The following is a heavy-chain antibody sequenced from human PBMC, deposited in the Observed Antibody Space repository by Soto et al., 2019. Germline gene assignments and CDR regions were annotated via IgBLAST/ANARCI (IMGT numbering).Heavy chain of an antibody. D-gene: IGHD6-13*01. CDR2: ISDSGGVT. CDR3: AKDRSNTWRLLDL. Sequence: GGSLRLSCAGSGFTFSSYAMSWVRQAPGKGLEWVSFISDSGGVTYHGDSVTGRFTISRDNSKNTLYLQLSSLRAEDTAVYYCAKDRSNTWRLLDLWGQGTLVTVSS. J-gene: IGHJ4*02. V-gene: IGHV3-23*01. CDR1: GFTFSSYA.